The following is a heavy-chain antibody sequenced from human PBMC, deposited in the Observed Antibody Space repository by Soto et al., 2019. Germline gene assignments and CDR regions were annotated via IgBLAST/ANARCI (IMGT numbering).Heavy chain of an antibody. CDR3: ARRSYCDGDCTRRPYDYYGMDV. D-gene: IGHD2-21*02. Sequence: EVQLVQSGAEVKKPGESQKISCKGSGYSFTSYWIVWVRQMPGKGLEWMGIIYPGDSETRYSPSLQGQVTMSADKSTSTAYLQWSSLKASDPAMYSCARRSYCDGDCTRRPYDYYGMDVWGQGSTVTVSS. CDR2: IYPGDSET. CDR1: GYSFTSYW. J-gene: IGHJ6*02. V-gene: IGHV5-51*01.